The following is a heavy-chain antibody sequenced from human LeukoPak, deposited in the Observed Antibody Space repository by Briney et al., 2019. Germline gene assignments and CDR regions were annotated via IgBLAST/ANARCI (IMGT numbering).Heavy chain of an antibody. CDR2: LYSGGNT. Sequence: GGSLRLSCAASAFTFSNYAMSWVRQAPGKGLEWVSILYSGGNTYYADSVKGRFTVSRDNSKNTLYLQMNSLRAEDTAVYYCGTHPVFRILGYWDQGTLVTVSS. CDR1: AFTFSNYA. D-gene: IGHD3-16*01. CDR3: GTHPVFRILGY. V-gene: IGHV3-53*01. J-gene: IGHJ4*02.